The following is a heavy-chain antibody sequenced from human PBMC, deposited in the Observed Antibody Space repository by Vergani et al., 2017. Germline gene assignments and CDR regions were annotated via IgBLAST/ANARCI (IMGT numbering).Heavy chain of an antibody. V-gene: IGHV3-74*01. J-gene: IGHJ3*02. D-gene: IGHD1-7*01. Sequence: EVQLLESGGGLVQPGGSLRLSCAASGFTFSSYWMHWVRQAPGKGLVWVSRINSDGSSTGYADSVKGRFTISRDNAKNTLYLQMNSLRAEDTAVYYCARGPRGWNLIYPHRTTLGLAFDIWGQGTMVTVSS. CDR1: GFTFSSYW. CDR3: ARGPRGWNLIYPHRTTLGLAFDI. CDR2: INSDGSST.